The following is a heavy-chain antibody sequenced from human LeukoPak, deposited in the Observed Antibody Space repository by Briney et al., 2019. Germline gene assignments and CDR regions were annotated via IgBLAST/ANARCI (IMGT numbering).Heavy chain of an antibody. CDR2: IRYDGSNK. CDR3: ARDYYGSGSYLDY. J-gene: IGHJ4*02. CDR1: GFTFSSYG. Sequence: GGSLRLSCAASGFTFSSYGMHWVRQAPGKGLEWVAFIRYDGSNKYYADSVKGRFTISRDNSKNTLYLQMNSLRAEDTAVYYCARDYYGSGSYLDYWGQGTLVTVSS. D-gene: IGHD3-10*01. V-gene: IGHV3-30*02.